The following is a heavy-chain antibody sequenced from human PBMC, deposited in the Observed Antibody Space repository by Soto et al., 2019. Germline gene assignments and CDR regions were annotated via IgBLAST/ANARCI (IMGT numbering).Heavy chain of an antibody. Sequence: GGSLRLSCAASGFTFSSYAMHWVRQAPGKGLEWVAVISYDGSNKYYADSVKGRFTISRDNSKNTLYLQMNSLRAEDTAVYYCARDLIGHSSDYYYGMDVWGQGTTVTVSS. CDR1: GFTFSSYA. J-gene: IGHJ6*02. V-gene: IGHV3-30-3*01. CDR3: ARDLIGHSSDYYYGMDV. D-gene: IGHD5-18*01. CDR2: ISYDGSNK.